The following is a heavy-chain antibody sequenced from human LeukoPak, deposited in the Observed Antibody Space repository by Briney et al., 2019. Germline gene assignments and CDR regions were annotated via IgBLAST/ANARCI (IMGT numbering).Heavy chain of an antibody. CDR3: ASHARTVTTVFDY. J-gene: IGHJ4*02. D-gene: IGHD4-17*01. V-gene: IGHV3-23*01. CDR1: EFTFSSYA. CDR2: ISGSGGYT. Sequence: RTGGSLRLSCAASEFTFSSYAMSWVRQAPGKGLEWVSTISGSGGYTYYADSVKGRFTISRDNSKNTLYLQINGLRAEDTALYYCASHARTVTTVFDYWGQGTLVTVSS.